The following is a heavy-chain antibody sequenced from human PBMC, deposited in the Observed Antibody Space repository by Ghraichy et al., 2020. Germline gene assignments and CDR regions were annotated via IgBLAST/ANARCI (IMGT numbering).Heavy chain of an antibody. J-gene: IGHJ6*02. CDR1: GFTFDDYA. V-gene: IGHV3-9*03. CDR3: AIEIYYYGMDV. D-gene: IGHD5-24*01. Sequence: GGSLRLSCAASGFTFDDYAMHWVRQAPGKGLEWVSGISWNSGSIGYADSVKGRFTISRDNAKNSLYLQMNSLRAEDMALYYCAIEIYYYGMDVWGQGTTVTVSS. CDR2: ISWNSGSI.